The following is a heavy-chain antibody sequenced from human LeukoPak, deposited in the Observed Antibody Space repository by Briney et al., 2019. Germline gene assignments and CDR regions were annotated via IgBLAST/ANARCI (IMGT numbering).Heavy chain of an antibody. J-gene: IGHJ4*02. CDR3: AREGSLYYDSSGYLVD. CDR1: GFTFSDFY. CDR2: ISSDGDNSDSSI. Sequence: PGGSLRLSCAASGFTFSDFYMSWIRQAPGKGLEWISSISSDGDNSDSSIFSYVTSSGGRYADSVRGRFTISRDNAKNSLFPEMNNLRVEDTAVYYCAREGSLYYDSSGYLVDWGQGTLVTVSS. D-gene: IGHD3-22*01. V-gene: IGHV3-11*04.